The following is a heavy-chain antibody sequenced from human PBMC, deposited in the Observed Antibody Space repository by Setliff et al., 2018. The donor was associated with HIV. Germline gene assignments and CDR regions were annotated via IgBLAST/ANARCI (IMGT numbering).Heavy chain of an antibody. D-gene: IGHD6-19*01. CDR1: GGSFGGYY. V-gene: IGHV4-34*01. Sequence: TSETLSLTCAVYGGSFGGYYWSWIRQPPGKGLEWIGEINHSGSANYNPSLKSRVTISVDTSKNQFSLKLSSVTAADTAVYYCARGKGSGWYLRFDYWGQGTLVTVSS. CDR3: ARGKGSGWYLRFDY. CDR2: INHSGSA. J-gene: IGHJ4*02.